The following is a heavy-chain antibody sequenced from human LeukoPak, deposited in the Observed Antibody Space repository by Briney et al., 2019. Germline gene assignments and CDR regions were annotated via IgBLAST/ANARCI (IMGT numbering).Heavy chain of an antibody. Sequence: ASVKVSCKASGYTFTSYDINWVRQATGQGLEWMGWMNPNSGNTGYAQKFQGRVTMTRNTSISTAYMELSSPRSEDTAVYYCARIQLDYYYYGMDVWGQGTTVTVSS. CDR1: GYTFTSYD. CDR2: MNPNSGNT. CDR3: ARIQLDYYYYGMDV. V-gene: IGHV1-8*01. J-gene: IGHJ6*02. D-gene: IGHD5-18*01.